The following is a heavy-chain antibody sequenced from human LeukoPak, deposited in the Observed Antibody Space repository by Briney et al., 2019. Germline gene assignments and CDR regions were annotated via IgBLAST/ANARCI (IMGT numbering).Heavy chain of an antibody. Sequence: PGRSLRLSCAASGFTFSSSWTSWVRQAPGKGLEWVANIKQDGSEKYYVDAVKGRFTISRDNAKNSLYLQMNSLRAEDTAVYYCARVLWVGELLPSLDYWGQGTLVTVSS. CDR2: IKQDGSEK. V-gene: IGHV3-7*01. CDR1: GFTFSSSW. CDR3: ARVLWVGELLPSLDY. J-gene: IGHJ4*02. D-gene: IGHD3-10*01.